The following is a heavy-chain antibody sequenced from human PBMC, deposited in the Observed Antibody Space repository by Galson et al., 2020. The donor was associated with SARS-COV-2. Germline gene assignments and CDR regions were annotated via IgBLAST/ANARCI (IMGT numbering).Heavy chain of an antibody. CDR1: GFTFSDYF. CDR3: ARAVSGSYDY. J-gene: IGHJ4*02. D-gene: IGHD1-26*01. Sequence: NSGGSLRLSCAASGFTFSDYFMTWIRQAPGKGLEWVSYISGSGTIIYFGDSVKGRFTISRDNAQNSVYLQMNSLRAEDTAVYYCARAVSGSYDYWGQGTLVIVSS. CDR2: ISGSGTII. V-gene: IGHV3-11*01.